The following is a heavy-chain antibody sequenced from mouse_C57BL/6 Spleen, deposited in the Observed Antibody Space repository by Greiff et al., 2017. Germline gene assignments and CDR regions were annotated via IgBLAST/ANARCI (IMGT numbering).Heavy chain of an antibody. Sequence: VEPGASVKMSCKASGYTFTDYYMNWVKQSHGKSLEWIGVINPYNGGTSYNQKFKGKATLTVDKSSSTAYMELNSLTSEDSAVYYCAKDPGNFDYWGQGTTLTVSS. CDR2: INPYNGGT. CDR1: GYTFTDYY. J-gene: IGHJ2*01. CDR3: AKDPGNFDY. V-gene: IGHV1-19*01.